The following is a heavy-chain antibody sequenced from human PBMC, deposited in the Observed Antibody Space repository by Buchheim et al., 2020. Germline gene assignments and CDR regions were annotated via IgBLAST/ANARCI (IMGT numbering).Heavy chain of an antibody. J-gene: IGHJ6*02. CDR2: ISGTGTNI. Sequence: QVQLVESGGGLVKPGGSLRLSCAASGFTFSNYYVSWIRQAPGKGLEWVSYISGTGTNIKYADSVKGRFTIPRDNAQNSLYLQMNSLRAEDTAVYYCARIDAGGVYYYYGMDVWGQGTT. CDR1: GFTFSNYY. V-gene: IGHV3-11*01. CDR3: ARIDAGGVYYYYGMDV. D-gene: IGHD3-16*01.